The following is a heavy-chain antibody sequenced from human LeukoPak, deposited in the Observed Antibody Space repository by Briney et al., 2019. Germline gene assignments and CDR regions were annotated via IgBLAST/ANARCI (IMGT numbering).Heavy chain of an antibody. CDR3: ARGGRLGYSSTWYYH. CDR2: INTNTGNP. CDR1: GYMFTSYG. D-gene: IGHD6-13*01. Sequence: ASVKVSCKASGYMFTSYGMNWVRQAPGQGLEWMGWINTNTGNPTYAQGFTGQFVFSLDTSVSTAYLQISSLKAEDTAVYYCARGGRLGYSSTWYYHWGQGTLVTVSS. V-gene: IGHV7-4-1*02. J-gene: IGHJ5*02.